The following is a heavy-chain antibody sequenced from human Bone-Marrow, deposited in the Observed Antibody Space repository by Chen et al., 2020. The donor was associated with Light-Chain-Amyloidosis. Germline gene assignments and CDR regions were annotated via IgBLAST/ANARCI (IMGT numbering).Heavy chain of an antibody. J-gene: IGHJ5*02. D-gene: IGHD3-16*02. CDR1: GDSINSSPYL. Sequence: QLQLQESGPGLVKPSETLSLTCTVSGDSINSSPYLWGWIRQSPGNGLEWIGTVFSTGTTYYNPSLKSRLTISVDTSKNQFSLKLSSVTAADTAVYYCARHPRYLDWFDPWGQGTLVIVSS. CDR2: VFSTGTT. CDR3: ARHPRYLDWFDP. V-gene: IGHV4-39*01.